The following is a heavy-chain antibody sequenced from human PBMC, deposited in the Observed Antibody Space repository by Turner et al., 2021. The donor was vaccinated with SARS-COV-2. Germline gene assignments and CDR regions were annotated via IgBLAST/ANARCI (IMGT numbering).Heavy chain of an antibody. D-gene: IGHD3-22*01. J-gene: IGHJ4*02. V-gene: IGHV3-21*01. CDR2: ISTSSSYI. Sequence: DVQLVESGGGLVKPGGSLRLSCAASGFTFSSYSMNWVRQAPGKGLEWVSSISTSSSYINYADSVKGRFTISRDNAKNSLYLQMNSLRAEDTAVYYCARWAYYDSSGYYPSHFDYWGQGTLVTVSS. CDR3: ARWAYYDSSGYYPSHFDY. CDR1: GFTFSSYS.